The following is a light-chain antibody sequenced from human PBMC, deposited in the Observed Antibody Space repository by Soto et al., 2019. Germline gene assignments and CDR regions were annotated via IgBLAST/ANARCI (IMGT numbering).Light chain of an antibody. CDR2: DAS. Sequence: EMVLTQSPATLSLSPGERATLSCRASQSVSSYLAWYQQKPGQAPRLLIYDASNRATGIPARFSGSGSGTDFPLTISSLEPEDFAVYYGQQRSNWPPLTFGGGTKVEIK. CDR3: QQRSNWPPLT. V-gene: IGKV3-11*01. J-gene: IGKJ4*01. CDR1: QSVSSY.